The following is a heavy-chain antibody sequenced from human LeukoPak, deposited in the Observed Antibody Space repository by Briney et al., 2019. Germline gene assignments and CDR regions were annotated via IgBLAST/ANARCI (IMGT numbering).Heavy chain of an antibody. CDR3: AKDLEGTPFDY. D-gene: IGHD3-3*01. V-gene: IGHV3-30*18. J-gene: IGHJ4*02. Sequence: GGSPRLSCAASGFTFSSYGMHWVRQAPGKGLEWVAVISYDGSNKYYADSVKGRFTISRDNSKNTLYLQMNSLRAEDTAVYYCAKDLEGTPFDYWGQGTLVTVSS. CDR2: ISYDGSNK. CDR1: GFTFSSYG.